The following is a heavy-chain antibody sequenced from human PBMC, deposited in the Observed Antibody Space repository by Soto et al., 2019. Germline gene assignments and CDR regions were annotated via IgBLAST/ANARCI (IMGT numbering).Heavy chain of an antibody. D-gene: IGHD3-16*01. J-gene: IGHJ1*01. CDR3: ARHSRTGDYDF. Sequence: QVQLQETGPRLVKPWETLSLTCSVSGGSLEPYYWSWLRQFPGKNLEWIAYIHESGVTDYNPSLESRVNISIDTSQDQFSLTVFSLTAADTALYYCARHSRTGDYDFWGRGIHVTVSS. CDR1: GGSLEPYY. V-gene: IGHV4-59*08. CDR2: IHESGVT.